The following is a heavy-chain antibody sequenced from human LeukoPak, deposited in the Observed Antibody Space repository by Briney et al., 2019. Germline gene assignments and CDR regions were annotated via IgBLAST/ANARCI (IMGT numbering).Heavy chain of an antibody. Sequence: GRSLRLSCAASGFTFDDYAMHWVRQAPGKGLEWVSGISWNSGSIGYADSVKGRFTISRDNAKNSLYLQMNRLRAEDTALYYCAKDTQPVIIYGDYAFDYWGQGTLVTVSS. V-gene: IGHV3-9*01. CDR3: AKDTQPVIIYGDYAFDY. CDR1: GFTFDDYA. D-gene: IGHD4-17*01. CDR2: ISWNSGSI. J-gene: IGHJ4*02.